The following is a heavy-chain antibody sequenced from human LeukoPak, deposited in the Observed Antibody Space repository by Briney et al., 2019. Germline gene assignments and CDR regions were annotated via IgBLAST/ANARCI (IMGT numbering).Heavy chain of an antibody. Sequence: PGGSLRLSCTASGFTFSSYSMNWVRQAPGKGLEWVSSISSSSSYIYYADSVKGRFAISRDNAKNSLYLQMNSLRAEDTAVYYCAKNADTAMDKYFDYWGQGTLVTVSS. CDR1: GFTFSSYS. D-gene: IGHD5-18*01. V-gene: IGHV3-21*04. CDR2: ISSSSSYI. J-gene: IGHJ4*02. CDR3: AKNADTAMDKYFDY.